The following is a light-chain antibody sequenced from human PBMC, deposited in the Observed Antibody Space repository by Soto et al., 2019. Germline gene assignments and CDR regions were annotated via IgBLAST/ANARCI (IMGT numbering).Light chain of an antibody. Sequence: AIRMIQSPSSFSASTGDRVTITCRASQGISSYLAWYQQKPGKAPKLLIYAASTLQSGVPSRFSGSGSGTDFTLTIRCLQSEDFATYYCQQYYSYPQTFGQGTKVDIK. V-gene: IGKV1-8*01. CDR2: AAS. J-gene: IGKJ1*01. CDR1: QGISSY. CDR3: QQYYSYPQT.